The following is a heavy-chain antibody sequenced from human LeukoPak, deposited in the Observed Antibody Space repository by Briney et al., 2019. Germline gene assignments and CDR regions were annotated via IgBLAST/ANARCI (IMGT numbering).Heavy chain of an antibody. CDR3: ARSFASGSPDY. Sequence: GESLRLSCAASGFTFSSYWMTWVRQAPGKGLEWVANIRQDGSEKYYVDSVKGRFTISRDNAKNSLYLQMNSLRAEDAAVYYCARSFASGSPDYWGQGTLVTVSS. D-gene: IGHD3-10*01. CDR2: IRQDGSEK. CDR1: GFTFSSYW. J-gene: IGHJ4*02. V-gene: IGHV3-7*03.